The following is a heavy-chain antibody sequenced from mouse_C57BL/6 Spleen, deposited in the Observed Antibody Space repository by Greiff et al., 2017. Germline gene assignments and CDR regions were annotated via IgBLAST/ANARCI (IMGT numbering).Heavy chain of an antibody. D-gene: IGHD2-3*01. CDR1: GYSITSGYY. V-gene: IGHV3-6*01. J-gene: IGHJ3*01. CDR3: AREGDGYYSWFAY. Sequence: ESGPGLVKPSQSLSLTCSVTGYSITSGYYWNWIRQFPRNKLEWMGYIRYDGSTNYNPSLNNRISITRDTSNNQSFLKLNSVTTEDTATYYCAREGDGYYSWFAYWGQGTLVTVSA. CDR2: IRYDGST.